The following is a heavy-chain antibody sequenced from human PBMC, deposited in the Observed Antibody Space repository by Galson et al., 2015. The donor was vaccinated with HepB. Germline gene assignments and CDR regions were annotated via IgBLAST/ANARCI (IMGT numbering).Heavy chain of an antibody. V-gene: IGHV3-23*01. D-gene: IGHD3-3*01. J-gene: IGHJ6*03. Sequence: SLRLSCAASGFTFSSFAMSWVRQAPGKGLEWVSVISSSGDDTYYAGSVKGRFTISRDNSKNTLYLQMNSLRAEDTAVYYCTKSEYTYYDFWSGSSSTYYYMDVWGKGTTVTVSS. CDR3: TKSEYTYYDFWSGSSSTYYYMDV. CDR1: GFTFSSFA. CDR2: ISSSGDDT.